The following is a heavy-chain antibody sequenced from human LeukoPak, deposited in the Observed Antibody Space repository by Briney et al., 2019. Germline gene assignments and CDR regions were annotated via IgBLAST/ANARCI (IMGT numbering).Heavy chain of an antibody. V-gene: IGHV1-69*05. CDR2: IIPIFGTP. CDR3: AQGQGAYGDLRGLFDY. J-gene: IGHJ4*02. D-gene: IGHD4-17*01. Sequence: SVKVSCKASGGAFSSYALSWVRQAPGQGLEWMGGIIPIFGTPNYAQKFQGRVTITTDESMSTAYMEVSSLRSEDTAVYYCAQGQGAYGDLRGLFDYWGQGTLVTVSS. CDR1: GGAFSSYA.